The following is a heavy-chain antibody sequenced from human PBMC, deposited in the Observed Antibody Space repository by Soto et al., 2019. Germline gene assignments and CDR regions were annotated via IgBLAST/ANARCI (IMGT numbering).Heavy chain of an antibody. D-gene: IGHD4-17*01. V-gene: IGHV3-21*01. CDR2: ISSSSSYI. J-gene: IGHJ4*02. CDR3: AREGDPGYGDYRFYYFDY. CDR1: GFTFSSYS. Sequence: WGVLRLSCAASGFTFSSYSMNWVRQAPGKGLEWVSSISSSSSYIYYADSVKGRFTISRDNAKNSLYLQMNSLRAEDTAVYYCAREGDPGYGDYRFYYFDYWGQGTLVTVSS.